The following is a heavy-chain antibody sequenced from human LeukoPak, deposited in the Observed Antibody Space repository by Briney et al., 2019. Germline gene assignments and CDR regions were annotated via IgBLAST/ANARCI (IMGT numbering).Heavy chain of an antibody. CDR2: ISFDVSNK. V-gene: IGHV3-30*04. CDR3: ARDSTASPQLYYYDSSGYYY. J-gene: IGHJ4*02. Sequence: GGSLRLSCAASGFTFSSYSMHWVRQAPGKGLEWVAVISFDVSNKSYADSVKGRFTISRDNSKNTLYLQMNSLRAEDTAVYYCARDSTASPQLYYYDSSGYYYWGQGTLVTVSS. D-gene: IGHD3-22*01. CDR1: GFTFSSYS.